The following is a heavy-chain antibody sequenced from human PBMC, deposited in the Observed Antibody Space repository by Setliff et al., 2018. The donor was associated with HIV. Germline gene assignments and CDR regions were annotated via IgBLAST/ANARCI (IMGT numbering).Heavy chain of an antibody. J-gene: IGHJ6*03. V-gene: IGHV3-23*03. CDR3: AKYTRGGSILYYMDV. D-gene: IGHD1-1*01. CDR1: GFSFSAYV. Sequence: GGSLRLSCTASGFSFSAYVMSWVRRAPGKGLEWLSVVLRGGSPTYYADSVKGRFTISRDDSKNTVYLEMRSLRAEDTAVYFCAKYTRGGSILYYMDVWGKGTTVTVSS. CDR2: VLRGGSPT.